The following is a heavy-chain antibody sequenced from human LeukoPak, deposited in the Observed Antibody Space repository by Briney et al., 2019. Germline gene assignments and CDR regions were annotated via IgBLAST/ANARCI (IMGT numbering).Heavy chain of an antibody. V-gene: IGHV1-24*01. CDR3: GTPDILTGFDDY. J-gene: IGHJ4*02. CDR2: SNPEEGEP. Sequence: GASVKVSCKVSGYTLTEFSMHWVRQAPGKGLEWTGSSNPEEGEPIYAQKFQGRVTMTEDTSTDTAYMELSSLRSEDTAVYYCGTPDILTGFDDYWGQGTLVTVPS. CDR1: GYTLTEFS. D-gene: IGHD3-9*01.